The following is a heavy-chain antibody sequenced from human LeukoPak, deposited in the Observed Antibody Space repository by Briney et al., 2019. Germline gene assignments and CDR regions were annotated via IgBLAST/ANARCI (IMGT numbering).Heavy chain of an antibody. J-gene: IGHJ4*02. V-gene: IGHV3-30*02. CDR3: AKDRNDIVVVPAAPRDYGFDY. D-gene: IGHD2-2*01. CDR1: GFGFSGYG. CDR2: IRFDGNKK. Sequence: GGSLRLSCVASGFGFSGYGMHWVRQAPGKGLEWVAVIRFDGNKKFYGDSVKGRFTISRDNSKNTLYLQMNSLRAEDTAVYYCAKDRNDIVVVPAAPRDYGFDYWGQGTLVTVSS.